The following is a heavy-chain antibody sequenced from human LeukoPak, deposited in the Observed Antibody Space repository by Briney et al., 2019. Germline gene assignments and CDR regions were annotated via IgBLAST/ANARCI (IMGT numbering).Heavy chain of an antibody. CDR3: ARDVAGHDY. Sequence: GGSLRLSCAASGFTFSSYRMNWVRQAPGKGLEWVSYISSSSSYIYYAVSVKGQFTISRDNAKNPLYLQMNSLRAEDTAVYYCARDVAGHDYWGQGTLVTVSS. D-gene: IGHD6-19*01. CDR1: GFTFSSYR. V-gene: IGHV3-21*01. CDR2: ISSSSSYI. J-gene: IGHJ4*02.